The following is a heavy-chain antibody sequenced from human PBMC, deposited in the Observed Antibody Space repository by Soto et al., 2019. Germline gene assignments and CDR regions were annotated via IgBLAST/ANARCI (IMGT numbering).Heavy chain of an antibody. CDR2: IVVGSGNT. CDR1: GFTFTSSA. CDR3: AAEGGCSGGSCYLGSAFDI. J-gene: IGHJ3*02. Sequence: SVKVSCKASGFTFTSSAMQWVRQARGQRLEWIGWIVVGSGNTNYAQKFQERVTITRDMSTSTAYMELSSLRSEDTAVYYCAAEGGCSGGSCYLGSAFDIWGQGTMVTVSS. D-gene: IGHD2-15*01. V-gene: IGHV1-58*02.